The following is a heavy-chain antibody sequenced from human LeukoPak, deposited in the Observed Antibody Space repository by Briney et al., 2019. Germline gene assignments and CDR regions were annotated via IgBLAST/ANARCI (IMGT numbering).Heavy chain of an antibody. V-gene: IGHV3-48*02. CDR3: ARGYSSALDY. J-gene: IGHJ4*02. CDR2: IGGSGSFI. CDR1: GFRFSTYS. D-gene: IGHD6-19*01. Sequence: GGSLRLSCAGSGFRFSTYSIKWVRQAPGKGLEWVSHIGGSGSFIYYADSVRGRFTISRDNAKNSVYLQMNSLRDEDTAVYFCARGYSSALDYWGQGVLVTVSS.